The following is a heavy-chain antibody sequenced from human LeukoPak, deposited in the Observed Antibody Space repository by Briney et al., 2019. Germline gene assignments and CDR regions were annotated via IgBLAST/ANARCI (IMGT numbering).Heavy chain of an antibody. J-gene: IGHJ2*01. V-gene: IGHV3-13*01. CDR1: GFTFSTAD. CDR2: IGTLGDT. CDR3: VREGISRNWNDWYLDL. D-gene: IGHD1-1*01. Sequence: GGSPRLSCGVSGFTFSTADMHWVRQATGKGLEWVSAIGTLGDTYYGDSVQGRFTISRDNAQSTLYLQMNNLRVGDTAVYYCVREGISRNWNDWYLDLWGRGTLVTVSS.